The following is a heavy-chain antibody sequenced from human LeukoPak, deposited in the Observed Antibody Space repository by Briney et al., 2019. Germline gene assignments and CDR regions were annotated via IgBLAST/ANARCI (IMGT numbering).Heavy chain of an antibody. CDR1: GFTFSNYV. V-gene: IGHV3-30*18. CDR3: AKDPRRYSRTGGYFDY. CDR2: ISYDGSDK. Sequence: GGSLRLSCAASGFTFSNYVMHWVRQAPGKGLEWVAVISYDGSDKYYADSVKGRFTISRDNSRNTLYLQMNSLRAEDTAVYYCAKDPRRYSRTGGYFDYWGQGTLVTVSS. J-gene: IGHJ4*02. D-gene: IGHD6-13*01.